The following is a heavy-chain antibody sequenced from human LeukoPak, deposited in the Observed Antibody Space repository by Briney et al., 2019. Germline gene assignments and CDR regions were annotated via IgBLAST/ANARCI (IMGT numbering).Heavy chain of an antibody. CDR3: AKPRYSYAYAAPYYYMDV. V-gene: IGHV3-23*01. CDR2: ISDIDGST. D-gene: IGHD3-16*01. J-gene: IGHJ6*03. Sequence: SGGSLRLSCATSGFIFSSYAMSWVRQAPGKGLEWVSSISDIDGSTHYADSVKGRFTISRDNSKNTLYLQMNSLRAEDTAVYYCAKPRYSYAYAAPYYYMDVWGKGTTVTVSS. CDR1: GFIFSSYA.